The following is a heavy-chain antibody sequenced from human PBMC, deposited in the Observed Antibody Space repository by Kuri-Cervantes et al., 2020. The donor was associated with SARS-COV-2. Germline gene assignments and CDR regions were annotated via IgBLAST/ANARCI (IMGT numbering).Heavy chain of an antibody. CDR3: AKPYGDYFGPNDY. CDR1: GFTFSNYA. CDR2: ISYDGSNK. Sequence: GSLRLSCAASGFTFSNYAMSWVRQAPGKGLEWVAVISYDGSNKYYADSVKGRFTISRDNSKNTLYLQMNSLRAEDTAVYYCAKPYGDYFGPNDYWGQGTLVTVSS. J-gene: IGHJ4*02. D-gene: IGHD4-17*01. V-gene: IGHV3-30*18.